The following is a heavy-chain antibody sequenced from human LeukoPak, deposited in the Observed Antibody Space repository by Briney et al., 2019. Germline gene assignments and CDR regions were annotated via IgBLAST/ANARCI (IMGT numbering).Heavy chain of an antibody. CDR2: IYYSGST. J-gene: IGHJ4*02. CDR3: ARGGYDYVWGSYRYTLFDY. D-gene: IGHD3-16*02. Sequence: SETLSLTCTVSGGSISSYYWSWIRQPPGKGLEWIGYIYYSGSTNYNPSLKSRATISVDTSKNQFSLKLSSVTAADTAVYYCARGGYDYVWGSYRYTLFDYWGQGTLVTVSS. V-gene: IGHV4-59*01. CDR1: GGSISSYY.